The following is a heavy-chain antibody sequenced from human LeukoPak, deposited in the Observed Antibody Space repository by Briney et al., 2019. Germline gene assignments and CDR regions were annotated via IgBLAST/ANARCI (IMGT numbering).Heavy chain of an antibody. D-gene: IGHD3-9*01. Sequence: GGSLRLSCAASGFTFSSYWMHWVRQAPGKGLVWVSRINSDGSSTSYADSVKGRFTISRDNAKNTLYLQMNRLRAEDTAVYYCASIGGDYYDILTGPLDYWGQGTLVTVSS. V-gene: IGHV3-74*01. J-gene: IGHJ4*02. CDR2: INSDGSST. CDR1: GFTFSSYW. CDR3: ASIGGDYYDILTGPLDY.